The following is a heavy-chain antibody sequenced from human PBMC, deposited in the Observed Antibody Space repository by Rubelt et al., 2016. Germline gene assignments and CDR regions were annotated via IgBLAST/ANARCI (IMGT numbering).Heavy chain of an antibody. Sequence: NPNSGGTNYAQKFQGRVTMTRETSISTAYMELSRLRSDDTAVYYCAREQTDGYSYGYFEYWGQGTLVTVSS. J-gene: IGHJ4*02. CDR3: AREQTDGYSYGYFEY. V-gene: IGHV1-2*02. D-gene: IGHD5-18*01. CDR2: NPNSGGT.